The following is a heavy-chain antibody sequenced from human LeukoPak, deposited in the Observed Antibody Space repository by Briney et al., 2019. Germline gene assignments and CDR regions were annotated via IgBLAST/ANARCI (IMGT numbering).Heavy chain of an antibody. D-gene: IGHD3-22*01. CDR2: ISYSGST. CDR3: AREAESYDSSGAYFDY. J-gene: IGHJ4*02. Sequence: SQTLSLTCTVFGGSVSSDDWGWIRQPPRKGLEWVRYISYSGSTSSNPSLKSRVTISVDTSTNQFSLKLSSVTAADTAVYDCAREAESYDSSGAYFDYWGQGTLVTVSS. CDR1: GGSVSSDD. V-gene: IGHV4-59*02.